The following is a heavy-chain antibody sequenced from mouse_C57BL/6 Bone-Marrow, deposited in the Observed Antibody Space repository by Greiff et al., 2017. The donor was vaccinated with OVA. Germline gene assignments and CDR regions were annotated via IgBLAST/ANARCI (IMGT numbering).Heavy chain of an antibody. CDR1: GYTFTSYW. D-gene: IGHD3-2*02. Sequence: QVQLKQPGAELVKPGASVKMSCKASGYTFTSYWITWVKQRPGQGLEWIGDIYPGSGSTNYNEKFKSKATLTVDTSSSTAYMQLSSLTSEDSAVYYCANRLDSSGYFDYWGQGTTLTVSS. V-gene: IGHV1-55*01. J-gene: IGHJ2*01. CDR2: IYPGSGST. CDR3: ANRLDSSGYFDY.